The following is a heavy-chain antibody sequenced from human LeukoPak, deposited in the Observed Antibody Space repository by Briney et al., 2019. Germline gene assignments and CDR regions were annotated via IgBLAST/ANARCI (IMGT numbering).Heavy chain of an antibody. D-gene: IGHD3-10*01. CDR1: GGSISSGDYY. V-gene: IGHV4-30-4*01. J-gene: IGHJ3*02. CDR2: IYYSGST. Sequence: SQTLSLTCTVSGGSISSGDYYWSWIRQPPGKGLEWIGYIYYSGSTYCNPSLKSRVTISVDTSKNQFSLRLSSVTAADTAVYYCARDSGKPENDAFDIWGQGTMVTVSS. CDR3: ARDSGKPENDAFDI.